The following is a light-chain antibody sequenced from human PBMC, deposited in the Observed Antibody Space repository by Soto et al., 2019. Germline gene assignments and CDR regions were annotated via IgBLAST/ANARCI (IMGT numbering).Light chain of an antibody. CDR2: GAS. J-gene: IGKJ5*01. CDR1: QSVSSSY. V-gene: IGKV3D-20*02. CDR3: QQRSNWPIT. Sequence: EIVLTQSPGTLSLSPGERATLSCRASQSVSSSYLAWYQQKPGQAPRLLIYGASSRATGIPDRFGGSGSGTEFTLTICSLQSEDFAVYYCQQRSNWPITFGQGTRLEIK.